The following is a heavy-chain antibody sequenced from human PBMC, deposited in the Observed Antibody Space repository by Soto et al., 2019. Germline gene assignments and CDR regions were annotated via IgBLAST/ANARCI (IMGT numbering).Heavy chain of an antibody. V-gene: IGHV1-2*04. J-gene: IGHJ6*02. CDR1: GYPFTGYY. Sequence: ASVKVSCKASGYPFTGYYMHWVRQAPGQGLEWMGWINPNSGGTNYAQKFQGWVTMTRDTSISTAYMELSRLRSDDTAVYYCARGAGITGTYYYYYGMDVWGQGTTVTVSS. CDR2: INPNSGGT. D-gene: IGHD1-20*01. CDR3: ARGAGITGTYYYYYGMDV.